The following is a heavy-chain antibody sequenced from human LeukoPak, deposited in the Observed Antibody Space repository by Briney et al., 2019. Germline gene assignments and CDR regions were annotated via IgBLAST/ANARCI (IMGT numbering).Heavy chain of an antibody. D-gene: IGHD1-7*01. Sequence: ASVKVSCKVSGYTLTELSMHWVRQAPGKGLEWMGGFDPEDDEIIYAQRFQGRVTMTEDASTDTAYMELRSLRSEDTAVYYCATETGNFYFYSWGKGPLVTVSS. CDR3: ATETGNFYFYS. V-gene: IGHV1-24*01. CDR1: GYTLTELS. J-gene: IGHJ4*02. CDR2: FDPEDDEI.